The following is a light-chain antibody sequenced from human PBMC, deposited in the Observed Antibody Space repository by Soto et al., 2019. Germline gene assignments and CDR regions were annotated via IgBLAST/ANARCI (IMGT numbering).Light chain of an antibody. J-gene: IGLJ1*01. CDR1: SSNIGAGYD. Sequence: QSVLTQPPSVSGAPGQRVTISCTGSSSNIGAGYDVHWYQQLPGTAPKLLIYGNSNRPSGVPDRFSGSKSGTSASLAITGLQAEDEADYYCSSYTGGNPSYVFGTGTQLTVL. CDR2: GNS. V-gene: IGLV1-40*01. CDR3: SSYTGGNPSYV.